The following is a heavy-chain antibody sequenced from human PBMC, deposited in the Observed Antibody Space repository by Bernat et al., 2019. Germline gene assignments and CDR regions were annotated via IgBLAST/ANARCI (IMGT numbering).Heavy chain of an antibody. CDR3: ANHLTLYSSSWYASNYYYGMDV. CDR2: ISGSGGST. V-gene: IGHV3-23*01. Sequence: EVQLLESGGGLVQPGGSLRLSCAASGFTFSSYAMSWVRQAPGKGLEWVSAISGSGGSTYYADSVKGRFTISRDNSKNTLYLQMNSLRAEDTAVYYCANHLTLYSSSWYASNYYYGMDVWGQGTTVTVSS. CDR1: GFTFSSYA. J-gene: IGHJ6*02. D-gene: IGHD6-13*01.